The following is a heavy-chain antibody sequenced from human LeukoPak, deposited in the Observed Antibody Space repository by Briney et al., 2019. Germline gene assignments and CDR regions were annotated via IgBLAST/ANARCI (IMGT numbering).Heavy chain of an antibody. CDR2: INHSGST. CDR3: ARELRRFGELLYTT. Sequence: KPSETLSLTXAVYGGSFSGYYWSWIRQPPGKGLEWIGEINHSGSTNYNPSLKSRVTISVDTSKNQFSLKLSSVTAAGTAVYYCARELRRFGELLYTTWGQGTLVTVSS. D-gene: IGHD3-10*01. V-gene: IGHV4-34*01. J-gene: IGHJ4*02. CDR1: GGSFSGYY.